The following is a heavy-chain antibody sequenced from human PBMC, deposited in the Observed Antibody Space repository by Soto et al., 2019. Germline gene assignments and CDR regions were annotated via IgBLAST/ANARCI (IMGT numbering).Heavy chain of an antibody. CDR3: AKARGPYYYYGMDV. V-gene: IGHV3-23*01. CDR1: GFTFSSYA. J-gene: IGHJ6*02. CDR2: ISGSGGST. Sequence: LRLSCAASGFTFSSYAMSWVRQAPGKGLEWVSAISGSGGSTYYADSVKGRFTISRDNSKNTLYLQMNSLRAEDTAVYYCAKARGPYYYYGMDVWGQGTTVTSP.